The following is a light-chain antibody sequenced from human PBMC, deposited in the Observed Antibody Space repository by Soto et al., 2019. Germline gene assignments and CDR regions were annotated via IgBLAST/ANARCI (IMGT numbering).Light chain of an antibody. J-gene: IGKJ5*01. CDR2: SAS. V-gene: IGKV1-39*01. CDR1: QTIRKS. CDR3: QQSYTTPVT. Sequence: DIQMTQSPSSLSASVGDRVILTCRASQTIRKSLNWYQQKPGKAPELLVHSASTLHTGVPSRFSGSGSGTDFALTITSLQPEDFATYYCQQSYTTPVTFGQGTRLEIK.